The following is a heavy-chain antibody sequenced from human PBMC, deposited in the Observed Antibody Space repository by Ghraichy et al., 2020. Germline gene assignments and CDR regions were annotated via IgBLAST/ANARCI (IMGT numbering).Heavy chain of an antibody. V-gene: IGHV3-7*03. CDR1: GFTFSNSW. Sequence: GGSLRLSCAASGFTFSNSWMSWVRQAPGKGLEWVANIKEDGSDKYYVDFVKGRFTISRDNAKNSVYLQMNSLRAEDTAIYYCARGRSETYWGQGTLVTVSS. CDR2: IKEDGSDK. J-gene: IGHJ4*02. CDR3: ARGRSETY.